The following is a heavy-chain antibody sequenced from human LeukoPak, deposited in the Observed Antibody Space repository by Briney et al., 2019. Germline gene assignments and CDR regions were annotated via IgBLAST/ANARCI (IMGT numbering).Heavy chain of an antibody. D-gene: IGHD3-9*01. CDR1: GFTFSSYA. CDR3: AKTGKYYDILTGYSTTYYFDY. CDR2: ISGSGGST. V-gene: IGHV3-23*01. Sequence: GGSLRLSCAAPGFTFSSYAMSWVRQAPGKGLEWVSAISGSGGSTYYADSVKGRFTISRDNSKNTLYLQMNSLRAEDTAVYYCAKTGKYYDILTGYSTTYYFDYWGQGTLVTVSS. J-gene: IGHJ4*02.